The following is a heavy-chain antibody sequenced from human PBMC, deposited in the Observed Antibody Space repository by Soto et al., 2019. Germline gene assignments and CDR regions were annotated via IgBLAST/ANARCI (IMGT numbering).Heavy chain of an antibody. CDR2: IYYSGST. CDR1: GGSVSSGSYY. J-gene: IGHJ4*02. CDR3: ARDRDAGIAVAGTRGGVYYFDY. D-gene: IGHD6-19*01. Sequence: SETLSLTCTVSGGSVSSGSYYWSWIRQPPGKGLEWIGYIYYSGSTNYNPSLKSRVTISVDTSKNQFSLKLSSVTAADTAVYYCARDRDAGIAVAGTRGGVYYFDYWGQGTLVTVSS. V-gene: IGHV4-61*01.